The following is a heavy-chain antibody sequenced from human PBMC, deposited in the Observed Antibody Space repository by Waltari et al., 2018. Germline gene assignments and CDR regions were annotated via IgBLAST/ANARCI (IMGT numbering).Heavy chain of an antibody. CDR3: VKTARSLDY. Sequence: QVQLQESGPGLVKPSETLSLSCSVSGASVSSSYWSWIRRPPGKGLEYIGYIYYNGDINYNPSLKSRVTMSLDTTNNQLSLNLNSVTAADTGLYYCVKTARSLDYWGQGILVTVSS. V-gene: IGHV4-59*02. J-gene: IGHJ4*02. CDR2: IYYNGDI. CDR1: GASVSSSY.